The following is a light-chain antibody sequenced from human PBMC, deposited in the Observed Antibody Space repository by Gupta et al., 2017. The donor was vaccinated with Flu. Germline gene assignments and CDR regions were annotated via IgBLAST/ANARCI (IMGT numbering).Light chain of an antibody. CDR1: QTISTW. J-gene: IGKJ4*01. CDR2: KAS. CDR3: QHEDCFPVT. V-gene: IGKV1-5*03. Sequence: DIQMTQSPSTLSASVGDRVTITCRASQTISTWLAWNQQKPGKAPKLLIYKASRVESGVPSRFSGSGSGTEFTLTISSRQPDDFATYSCQHEDCFPVTFGRGTKVDI.